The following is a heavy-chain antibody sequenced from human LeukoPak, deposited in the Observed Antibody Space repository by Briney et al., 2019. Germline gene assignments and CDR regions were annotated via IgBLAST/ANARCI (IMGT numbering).Heavy chain of an antibody. J-gene: IGHJ5*02. Sequence: NPAGSLRLSCAAAGFTFSDYYMRWIRQAPGQGMELVSYISSSGSTIYYAASVKGRFTISRDNAKNSLYLQMNSLRAEDTAVYYCATLHDYGGNSIWFDPWGQGTLVIVSS. V-gene: IGHV3-11*04. CDR2: ISSSGSTI. CDR3: ATLHDYGGNSIWFDP. CDR1: GFTFSDYY. D-gene: IGHD4-23*01.